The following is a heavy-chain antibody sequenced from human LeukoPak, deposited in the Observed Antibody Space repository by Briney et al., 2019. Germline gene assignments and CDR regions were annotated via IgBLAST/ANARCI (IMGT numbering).Heavy chain of an antibody. J-gene: IGHJ4*02. V-gene: IGHV1-46*01. D-gene: IGHD2-8*02. CDR1: GNTFTTGQ. Sequence: ASVKVSCKASGNTFTTGQMHWVRQAPGQGLEWLGIINPSSGSTSYAQKFQGRVTMTRDTSTGTVYMELSSLRSEDTALYYCAREYGTGGLDHWGQGTLVTVSS. CDR2: INPSSGST. CDR3: AREYGTGGLDH.